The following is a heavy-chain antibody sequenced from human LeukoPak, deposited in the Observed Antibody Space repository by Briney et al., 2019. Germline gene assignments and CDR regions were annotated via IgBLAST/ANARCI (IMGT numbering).Heavy chain of an antibody. CDR1: GYTFTNYA. CDR3: ARLRLGELSLGFDP. D-gene: IGHD3-16*02. CDR2: ISPYNGDR. Sequence: ASVKVSCKASGYTFTNYAITWVQQAPGQGPEWMGWISPYNGDRRDALKFQDRVTMTTDTSTTTAYMELRSLRSDDTAVYYCARLRLGELSLGFDPWGQGTLVTVSS. J-gene: IGHJ5*02. V-gene: IGHV1-18*01.